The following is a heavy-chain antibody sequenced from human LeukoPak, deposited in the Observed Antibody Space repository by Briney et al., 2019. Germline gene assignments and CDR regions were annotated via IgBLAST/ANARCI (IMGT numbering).Heavy chain of an antibody. V-gene: IGHV3-23*01. D-gene: IGHD3-10*01. CDR1: GFTFSSYA. J-gene: IGHJ4*02. Sequence: GGSLRLSCAASGFTFSSYAMSWVRQAPGKGLERVSAISGSGGSTYYADSVKGRFTISRDNSKNTLYLQMNSLRAEDTAVYCCAKTQSITMVRGVQGYWGQGTLVTVSS. CDR2: ISGSGGST. CDR3: AKTQSITMVRGVQGY.